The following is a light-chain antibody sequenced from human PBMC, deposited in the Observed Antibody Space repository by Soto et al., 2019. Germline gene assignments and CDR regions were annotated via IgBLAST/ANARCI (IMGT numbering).Light chain of an antibody. Sequence: IQLTQSPSSLSASVGDRVTITCRASQGISSYLAWYQQKPGKAPKLLIYAASTLQSGVPSRFSGSGSGTDFTLTISSLQSEDYATYYCRQLKSYPLTFGGGT. J-gene: IGKJ4*01. CDR3: RQLKSYPLT. CDR2: AAS. CDR1: QGISSY. V-gene: IGKV1-9*01.